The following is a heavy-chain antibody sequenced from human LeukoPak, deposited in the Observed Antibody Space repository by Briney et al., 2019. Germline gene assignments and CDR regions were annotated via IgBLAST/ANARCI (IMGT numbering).Heavy chain of an antibody. V-gene: IGHV3-66*01. D-gene: IGHD3-9*01. CDR3: ARTYDTPYYFDY. Sequence: GGSLRLSCAASGFTVSSNYMSWVRQAPGKGLEWASVIYSGGSTYYADSVKGRFTISRDNSKNTLYLQMNSLRAEDTAVYYCARTYDTPYYFDYWGQGTLVTVSS. CDR1: GFTVSSNY. CDR2: IYSGGST. J-gene: IGHJ4*02.